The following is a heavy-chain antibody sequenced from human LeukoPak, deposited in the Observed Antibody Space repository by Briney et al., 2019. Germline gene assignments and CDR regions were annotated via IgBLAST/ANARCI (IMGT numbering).Heavy chain of an antibody. CDR3: ARVRSNYDYFDY. J-gene: IGHJ4*02. V-gene: IGHV4-34*01. D-gene: IGHD4-11*01. CDR1: GGSFNGYY. CDR2: INHSGST. Sequence: SETLSLTCAVYGGSFNGYYWSWIRQPPGKGLEWIGEINHSGSTNYNPSLKSRVTISVDTSKNQFSLKLSSVTAADTAVYYCARVRSNYDYFDYWGQGTLVTVSS.